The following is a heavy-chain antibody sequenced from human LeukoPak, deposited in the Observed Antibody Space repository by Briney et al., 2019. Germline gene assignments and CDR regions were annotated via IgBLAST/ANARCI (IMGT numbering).Heavy chain of an antibody. CDR1: GFTFSGYT. Sequence: GGSLRLSCAASGFTFSGYTMGWVRQAPGKGLEWVSAISGGGEKTYYADSVKGRFTISRDNSKGTLYLQMNSLGAEDSALYYCARDFYDSSGYYYDYWGQGTLVTVSS. CDR3: ARDFYDSSGYYYDY. D-gene: IGHD3-22*01. V-gene: IGHV3-23*01. CDR2: ISGGGEKT. J-gene: IGHJ4*02.